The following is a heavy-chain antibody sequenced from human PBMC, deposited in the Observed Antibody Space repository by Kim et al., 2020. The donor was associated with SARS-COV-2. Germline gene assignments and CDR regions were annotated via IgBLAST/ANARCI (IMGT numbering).Heavy chain of an antibody. Sequence: KSRVTISVDTSKNQFSLKLSSVTAADTAVYYCARRTTHYDFWSGYYYFDYWGQGTLVTVSS. CDR3: ARRTTHYDFWSGYYYFDY. D-gene: IGHD3-3*01. V-gene: IGHV4-39*01. J-gene: IGHJ4*02.